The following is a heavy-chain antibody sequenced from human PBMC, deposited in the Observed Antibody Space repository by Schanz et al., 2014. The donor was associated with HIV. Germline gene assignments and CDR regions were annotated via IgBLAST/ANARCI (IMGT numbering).Heavy chain of an antibody. Sequence: EVHLVESGGGMVQPGGSLTLSCITSGSPLSGYSMNWVRQAPGKGLEWVSSISGSSSKIYYAQSIKDRFIVSRDNAQNLVFLQLNSLRAEDTAVYFCARDGYNSLSRKDYYFDYWGQGTLVTVSS. D-gene: IGHD1-1*01. V-gene: IGHV3-21*01. CDR3: ARDGYNSLSRKDYYFDY. J-gene: IGHJ4*02. CDR2: ISGSSSKI. CDR1: GSPLSGYS.